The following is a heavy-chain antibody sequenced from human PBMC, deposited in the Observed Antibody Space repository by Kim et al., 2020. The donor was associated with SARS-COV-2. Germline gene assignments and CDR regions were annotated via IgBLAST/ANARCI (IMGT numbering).Heavy chain of an antibody. D-gene: IGHD4-17*01. CDR2: IYYSGST. CDR3: ARAPRHDYGYYYYYYGMDV. Sequence: SETLSLTCTVSGGSISSYYWSWIRQPPGKGLEWIGYIYYSGSTNYNPSLKSRVTISVDTSKNQFSLKLSSVTAEDTAVYYCARAPRHDYGYYYYYYGMDVWGQGTTVTVSS. V-gene: IGHV4-59*01. CDR1: GGSISSYY. J-gene: IGHJ6*02.